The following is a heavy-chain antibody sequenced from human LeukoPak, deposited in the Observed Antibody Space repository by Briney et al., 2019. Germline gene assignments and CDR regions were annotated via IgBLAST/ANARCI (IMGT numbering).Heavy chain of an antibody. CDR2: ISAYNGNT. CDR1: GYTFTSYG. Sequence: ASVKVSCKASGYTFTSYGISWVRQAPGQGLEWMGWISAYNGNTNYAQKLQGRVTMTTDTSTSTAYMELRSLRSDDTAVYYCARDLKYYGRGSYFDYWGQGTLVTVSS. V-gene: IGHV1-18*04. J-gene: IGHJ4*02. CDR3: ARDLKYYGRGSYFDY. D-gene: IGHD3-10*01.